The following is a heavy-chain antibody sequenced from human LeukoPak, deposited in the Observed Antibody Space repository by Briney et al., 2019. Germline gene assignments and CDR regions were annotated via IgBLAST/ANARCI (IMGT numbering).Heavy chain of an antibody. V-gene: IGHV4-61*02. CDR2: IYTSGST. J-gene: IGHJ4*02. CDR1: GGSISSGSYY. Sequence: SETLSLTCTVSGGSISSGSYYWSWIRQPAGKGLEWIGRIYTSGSTNYNPSLKSRVTISVDTSKNQFSLKLSSVTAADTAVYYCARETESLDYWGQGTLVTVSS. CDR3: ARETESLDY.